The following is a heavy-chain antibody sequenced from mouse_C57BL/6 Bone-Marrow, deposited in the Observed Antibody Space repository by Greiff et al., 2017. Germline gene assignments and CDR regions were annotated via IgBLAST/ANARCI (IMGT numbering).Heavy chain of an antibody. V-gene: IGHV5-4*03. CDR2: ISDGGSYT. Sequence: EVKLVESGGGLVKPGGSLKLSCAASGFIFSSYAMSWVRQTPEKRLEWVATISDGGSYTYYPDNVKGRFTISRDNAKNNLYLQMSHLKSEDTAMYYCARATVVPFDYWGQGTTLTVSS. J-gene: IGHJ2*01. CDR1: GFIFSSYA. CDR3: ARATVVPFDY. D-gene: IGHD1-1*01.